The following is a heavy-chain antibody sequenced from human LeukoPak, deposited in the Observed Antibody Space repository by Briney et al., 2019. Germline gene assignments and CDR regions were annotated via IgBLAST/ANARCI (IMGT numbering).Heavy chain of an antibody. J-gene: IGHJ4*02. D-gene: IGHD3-10*01. CDR1: GGSISSSSYY. CDR3: ATASYFGSGSYGYFDY. Sequence: SETLSPTCSVSGGSISSSSYYWGWIRQPPGKGLEWIGSIYSSGNTYYNPSLKSRVTISVDTSKNQFSLRLYSVTAADTAVYYCATASYFGSGSYGYFDYWGQGTLVTVSS. V-gene: IGHV4-39*01. CDR2: IYSSGNT.